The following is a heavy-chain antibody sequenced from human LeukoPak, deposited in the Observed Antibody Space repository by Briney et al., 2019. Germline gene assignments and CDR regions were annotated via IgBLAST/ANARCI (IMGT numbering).Heavy chain of an antibody. CDR3: AREFSPEDAFDL. CDR1: GFTLTNNW. V-gene: IGHV3-74*01. D-gene: IGHD1-14*01. Sequence: GGTLRLSCTASGFTLTNNWMHWLRQVPGKGLEWVSRVNTYGTNTNYADSVRGRFTISRDNAKSTLYLQMDSLRAEDSAIYYCAREFSPEDAFDLWGQGTRVTVSS. CDR2: VNTYGTNT. J-gene: IGHJ3*01.